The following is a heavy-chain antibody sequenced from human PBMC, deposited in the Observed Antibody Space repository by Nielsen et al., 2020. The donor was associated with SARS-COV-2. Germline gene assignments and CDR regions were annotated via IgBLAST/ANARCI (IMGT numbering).Heavy chain of an antibody. CDR3: KHYYDMDV. CDR2: IRSKTNNYET. D-gene: IGHD2-21*01. J-gene: IGHJ6*02. Sequence: GESLKIPCAASGFTFGDAIIHWVRQASGKGLEWVGRIRSKTNNYETSYAASVKGRYTISRDESKNMAYLQMSRLKTDDTAVYYCKHYYDMDVWGQGTTVTVSS. CDR1: GFTFGDAI. V-gene: IGHV3-73*01.